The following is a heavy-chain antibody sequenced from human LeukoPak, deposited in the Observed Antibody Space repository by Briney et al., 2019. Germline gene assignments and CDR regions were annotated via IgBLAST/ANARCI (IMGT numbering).Heavy chain of an antibody. J-gene: IGHJ5*02. Sequence: GASVKVSCKASGYTFTGYYMHWVRQAPGQGLEWMGWINPNSGGTNYAQKFQGRVTMTRDTSISTAYMELSRLRSDDTAVYYCARVVARYYDSSGYNWFDPWGQGTLVTVSS. CDR2: INPNSGGT. V-gene: IGHV1-2*02. CDR3: ARVVARYYDSSGYNWFDP. CDR1: GYTFTGYY. D-gene: IGHD3-22*01.